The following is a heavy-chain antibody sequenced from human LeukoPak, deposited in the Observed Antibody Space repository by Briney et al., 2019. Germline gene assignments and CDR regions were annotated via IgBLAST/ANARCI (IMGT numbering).Heavy chain of an antibody. CDR1: GYTFTGYY. CDR2: INPNSGGT. V-gene: IGHV1-2*06. CDR3: ATGLRRVVAAEYFQH. D-gene: IGHD5/OR15-5a*01. Sequence: ASVKVSCKASGYTFTGYYMHWVRQAPGQGLEWMGRINPNSGGTNYAQKFQGRVTMTRDTSISTAYMELSSLRSEDTAVYYCATGLRRVVAAEYFQHWGQGTLVTVSS. J-gene: IGHJ1*01.